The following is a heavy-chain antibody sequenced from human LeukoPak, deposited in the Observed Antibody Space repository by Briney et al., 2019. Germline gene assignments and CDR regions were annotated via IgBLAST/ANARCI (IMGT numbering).Heavy chain of an antibody. J-gene: IGHJ4*02. D-gene: IGHD6-19*01. V-gene: IGHV3-21*01. CDR1: GFSFSSYS. Sequence: PVGSLRLSCAASGFSFSSYSMNWVRQAPGQGLEWVSSISSSSTFISYADSVKGRFTISRDNAKNSLYLQMNSLTAEDTAVYYCARDRSVAGTVDYWGQGTLVTVSS. CDR3: ARDRSVAGTVDY. CDR2: ISSSSTFI.